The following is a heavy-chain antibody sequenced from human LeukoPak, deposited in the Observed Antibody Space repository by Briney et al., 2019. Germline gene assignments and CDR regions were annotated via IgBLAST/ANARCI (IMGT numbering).Heavy chain of an antibody. D-gene: IGHD3-22*01. J-gene: IGHJ1*01. CDR3: ASPYYYDSSGILFQH. Sequence: SETLSLTRTVAGGSISIYYWSWIRQPPGKALEWIGYIYYSGSTNYHPSLKSRVTISVDTSKNQLSMKLSSVTAADTDVYYCASPYYYDSSGILFQHWGQGTLVTVSS. V-gene: IGHV4-59*08. CDR1: GGSISIYY. CDR2: IYYSGST.